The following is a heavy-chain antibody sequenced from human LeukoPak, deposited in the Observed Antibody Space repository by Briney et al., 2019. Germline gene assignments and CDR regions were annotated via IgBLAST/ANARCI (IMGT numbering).Heavy chain of an antibody. V-gene: IGHV4-39*01. J-gene: IGHJ4*02. CDR3: AGHGVAVVTSSFDY. CDR1: GGSISSNSYY. CDR2: ISYSGTT. Sequence: SETLSLTCTVSGGSISSNSYYWGWIRQPPGRGLGWIGSISYSGTTYYNPSLKSRVTISVDTSKNQFSLKLNSATAADTAMYYCAGHGVAVVTSSFDYWGQGTLVTVSS. D-gene: IGHD2-15*01.